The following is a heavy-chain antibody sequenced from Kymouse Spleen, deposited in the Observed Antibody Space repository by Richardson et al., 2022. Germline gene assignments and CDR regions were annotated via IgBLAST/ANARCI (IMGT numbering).Heavy chain of an antibody. CDR2: IYYSGST. CDR1: GGSISSSSYY. V-gene: IGHV4-39*01. D-gene: IGHD6-19*01. J-gene: IGHJ4*02. CDR3: ARFIAVAGEGY. Sequence: QLQLQESGPGLVKPSETLSLTCTVSGGSISSSSYYWGWIRQPPGKGLEWIGSIYYSGSTYYNPSLKSRVTISVDTSKNQFSLKLSSVTAADTAVYYCARFIAVAGEGYWGQGTLVTVSS.